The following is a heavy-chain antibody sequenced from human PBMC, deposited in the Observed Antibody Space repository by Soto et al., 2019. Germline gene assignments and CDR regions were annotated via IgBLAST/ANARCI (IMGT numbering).Heavy chain of an antibody. CDR3: ARAILGYCSSTSCYGDYYYYYYMDV. CDR1: GYTFTSYD. CDR2: MNPNSGNT. Sequence: ASVKVSCKASGYTFTSYDINWVRQATGQGLEWMGWMNPNSGNTGYAQKFQGRVTMTRNTSISTAYMELSSLRSEDTAVYYCARAILGYCSSTSCYGDYYYYYYMDVWGKGTTVTVSS. D-gene: IGHD2-2*01. J-gene: IGHJ6*03. V-gene: IGHV1-8*01.